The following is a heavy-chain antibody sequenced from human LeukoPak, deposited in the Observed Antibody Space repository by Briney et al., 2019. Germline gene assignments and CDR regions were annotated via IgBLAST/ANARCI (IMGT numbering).Heavy chain of an antibody. D-gene: IGHD1-26*01. J-gene: IGHJ4*02. CDR1: GGTFSSYA. V-gene: IGHV1-18*01. CDR3: AREGATDLDY. Sequence: ASVTVSCTASGGTFSSYAISWVRQAPGQGLEWMGWISAYNGNTNYAQKLQGRVTMTTDTSTSTAYMELRSLRSDDTAVYYCAREGATDLDYWGQGTLVTVSS. CDR2: ISAYNGNT.